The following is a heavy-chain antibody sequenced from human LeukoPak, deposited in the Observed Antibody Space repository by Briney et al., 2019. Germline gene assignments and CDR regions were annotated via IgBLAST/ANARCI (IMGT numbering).Heavy chain of an antibody. CDR3: ARDRVYDYVWGSYRSLPDY. Sequence: ASVKVSCKASGYTFTSYYMHWVRQAPGQGLEWMGIINPSGGSTSYAQKFQGRVTMTRDTSTSTVYMELSSLRSEDTAVYYCARDRVYDYVWGSYRSLPDYWGQGTLVTVSS. V-gene: IGHV1-46*01. CDR1: GYTFTSYY. J-gene: IGHJ4*02. D-gene: IGHD3-16*02. CDR2: INPSGGST.